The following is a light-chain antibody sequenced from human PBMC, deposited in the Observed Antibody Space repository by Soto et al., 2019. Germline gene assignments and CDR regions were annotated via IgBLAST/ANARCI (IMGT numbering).Light chain of an antibody. CDR2: GAS. CDR1: QSVSRY. V-gene: IGKV3-15*01. Sequence: EIVLTQSPATLSLSPGERAPLSCRASQSVSRYLAWYQQKPGQAPRLLIYGASTRATGIPARFSGSGSGTEFTLTISSLQSEDFAVYYCQQYNNWRTFGQGTKVDIK. J-gene: IGKJ1*01. CDR3: QQYNNWRT.